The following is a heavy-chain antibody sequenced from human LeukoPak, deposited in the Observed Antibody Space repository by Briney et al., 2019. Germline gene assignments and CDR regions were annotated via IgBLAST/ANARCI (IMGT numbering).Heavy chain of an antibody. V-gene: IGHV1-2*02. CDR3: ASVPGIGGRLYYMDV. CDR1: GYTFTGYY. D-gene: IGHD6-13*01. J-gene: IGHJ6*03. Sequence: ASVKVSCKASGYTFTGYYMHWVRQAPGQGLEWMGWINPNSGSTNYAQKFQGRITMTRDTSIRTAYMELSRLRSDDTAVYYCASVPGIGGRLYYMDVWGKGTTVTVSS. CDR2: INPNSGST.